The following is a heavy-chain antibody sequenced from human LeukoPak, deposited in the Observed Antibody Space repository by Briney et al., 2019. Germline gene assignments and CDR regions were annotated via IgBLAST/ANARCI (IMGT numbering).Heavy chain of an antibody. Sequence: ASVKVSCKASGYSFTDYDFSWVRQAPGQGLEWLGWVSIYNDNTNYAREFQDRITMTTDISTSTAYMELKSLTSDDTAVYFCARTGPYQFDSWGQGTLVTVSS. V-gene: IGHV1-18*01. CDR1: GYSFTDYD. D-gene: IGHD3-16*01. J-gene: IGHJ4*02. CDR2: VSIYNDNT. CDR3: ARTGPYQFDS.